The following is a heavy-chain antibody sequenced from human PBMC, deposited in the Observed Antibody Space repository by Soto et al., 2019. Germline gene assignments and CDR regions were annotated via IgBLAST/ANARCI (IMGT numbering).Heavy chain of an antibody. J-gene: IGHJ4*02. CDR3: ATSSGAPGNQ. CDR1: GFTFTRYW. Sequence: PGGSLRLSCGASGFTFTRYWMSWVRQAPGKGLEWVANIRQDGSVKYYVDSVKGRFTISRNNAENSLSLQMNSLRAEDTGTYYCATSSGAPGNQWGQGILVTVSS. V-gene: IGHV3-7*01. D-gene: IGHD1-26*01. CDR2: IRQDGSVK.